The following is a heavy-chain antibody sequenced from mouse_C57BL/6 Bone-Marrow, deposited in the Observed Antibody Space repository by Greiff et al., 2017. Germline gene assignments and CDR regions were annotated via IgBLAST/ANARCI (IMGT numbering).Heavy chain of an antibody. Sequence: VQLQQSGTVLARPGASVKMSCKTSGYTFTSYWMHWVKQRPGQGLEWIGAIYPGNSDTSYNQKSKGKAKLTAVTSASTAYMELSSLTNEDSAVYYCTRRDGSPYYFDYWGQGTTLTVSS. J-gene: IGHJ2*01. D-gene: IGHD1-1*01. V-gene: IGHV1-5*01. CDR3: TRRDGSPYYFDY. CDR2: IYPGNSDT. CDR1: GYTFTSYW.